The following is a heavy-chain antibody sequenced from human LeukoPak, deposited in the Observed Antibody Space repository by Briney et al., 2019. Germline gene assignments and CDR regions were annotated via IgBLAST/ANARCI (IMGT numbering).Heavy chain of an antibody. CDR1: GGSITFYY. D-gene: IGHD1-1*01. J-gene: IGHJ4*02. V-gene: IGHV4-4*07. Sequence: SETLSLTCSVSGGSITFYYGNWIRKPAGKGLEWIGRIHTSGTTNYNPSLKSRVTMSIDTSQKKFSLNLTSVTAADTAVYYCASSSWKKTFDYWGQGALVTVSS. CDR2: IHTSGTT. CDR3: ASSSWKKTFDY.